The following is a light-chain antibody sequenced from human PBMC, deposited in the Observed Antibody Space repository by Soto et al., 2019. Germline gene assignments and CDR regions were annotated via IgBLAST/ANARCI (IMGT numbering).Light chain of an antibody. CDR3: QQYGGSPPLC. J-gene: IGKJ4*01. CDR1: QSVSSSY. V-gene: IGKV3-20*01. Sequence: EIVLTQSPGTLSLSPGERATLFCRASQSVSSSYLAWYQQKPGQAPMLLIYGASRRATGIPDRFSGSGSGTDFNLIISSLEPEDFAVYYCQQYGGSPPLCFGGGTKVEIK. CDR2: GAS.